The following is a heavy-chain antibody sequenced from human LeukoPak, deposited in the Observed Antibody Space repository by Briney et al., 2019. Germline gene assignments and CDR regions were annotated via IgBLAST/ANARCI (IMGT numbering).Heavy chain of an antibody. V-gene: IGHV3-11*01. CDR2: ISPTGDII. Sequence: GGSLRLSCAASGFTFGVYYMTWIRQAPGRGLEPLSFISPTGDIIKYVDSVKDRFTISRDNAKSSMYLEMNSPRAEDTAVYYSAREHWAAPDHWGQGTLVTVSP. CDR3: AREHWAAPDH. D-gene: IGHD3-16*01. CDR1: GFTFGVYY. J-gene: IGHJ4*02.